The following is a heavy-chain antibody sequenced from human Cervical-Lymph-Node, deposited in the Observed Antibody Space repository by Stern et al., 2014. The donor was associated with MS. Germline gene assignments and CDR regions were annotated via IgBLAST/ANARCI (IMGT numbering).Heavy chain of an antibody. CDR3: ARSGTRVPRGY. V-gene: IGHV1-18*04. CDR2: MSAYNGNT. J-gene: IGHJ4*02. CDR1: GYTFTSYG. D-gene: IGHD6-25*01. Sequence: QVQLVQSGPEVKKPGASVKVSCKASGYTFTSYGIAWVRQAPGHGLEWMGWMSAYNGNTTYERKLQGRVTLTTNATTSTAYMELRSLRSDDTAIYFCARSGTRVPRGYWGQGTLITVSS.